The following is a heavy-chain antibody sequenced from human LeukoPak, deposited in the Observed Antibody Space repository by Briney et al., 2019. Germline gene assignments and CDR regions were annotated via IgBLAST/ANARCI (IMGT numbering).Heavy chain of an antibody. CDR2: INWNGGST. Sequence: GGSLRLSCAASGFTFDDYGMSWVRQAPGKGLEWVSGINWNGGSTGYADSVKGRFTISRDNSKNTLYLQMNSLRAEDTAVYYCANLATVTTRGVFDIWGQGTMVTISS. CDR3: ANLATVTTRGVFDI. D-gene: IGHD4-17*01. J-gene: IGHJ3*02. CDR1: GFTFDDYG. V-gene: IGHV3-20*04.